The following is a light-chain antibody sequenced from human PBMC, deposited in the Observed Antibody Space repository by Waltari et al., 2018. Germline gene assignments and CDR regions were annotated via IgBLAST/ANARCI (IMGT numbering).Light chain of an antibody. CDR2: RND. CDR3: ATWDDSLSGRV. Sequence: QSVLTQPPSASGTPGQTVSISCSGSTSNIGQNYVYWYQQFPGTVPRLLIYRNDRRPSGVLDRCSGSKSGTSASLSISGLRSEDEADYYCATWDDSLSGRVFGGGTELTVL. V-gene: IGLV1-47*01. J-gene: IGLJ3*02. CDR1: TSNIGQNY.